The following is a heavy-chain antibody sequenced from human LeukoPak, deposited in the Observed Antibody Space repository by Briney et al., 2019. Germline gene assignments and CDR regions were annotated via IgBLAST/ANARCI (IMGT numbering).Heavy chain of an antibody. Sequence: ASVKVSCKASGYTFTGYYMHWVRQAPGQGLEWMGIINPSGGSTSYAQKFQGRVTMTRDTSTSTVYMELSSLRSEDTAVYYCARANAPYYYDSSAPTDYWGQGILVTVSS. J-gene: IGHJ4*02. D-gene: IGHD3-22*01. CDR3: ARANAPYYYDSSAPTDY. CDR2: INPSGGST. V-gene: IGHV1-46*01. CDR1: GYTFTGYY.